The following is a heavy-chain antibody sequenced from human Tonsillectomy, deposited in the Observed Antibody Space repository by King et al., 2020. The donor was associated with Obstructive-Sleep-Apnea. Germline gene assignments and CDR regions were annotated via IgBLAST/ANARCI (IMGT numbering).Heavy chain of an antibody. Sequence: LQLVQSGAEVKKPGESLKISCKGSGYSFTTYWIGWVRQMPGKGLEWLGIIYPGYSVTIYSPSFQGQVTISADKSISTAYLQWSILKASDTAMYYCARQTTVTTDFDYWGQGTLVTVSS. CDR1: GYSFTTYW. J-gene: IGHJ4*02. V-gene: IGHV5-51*01. D-gene: IGHD4-17*01. CDR3: ARQTTVTTDFDY. CDR2: IYPGYSVT.